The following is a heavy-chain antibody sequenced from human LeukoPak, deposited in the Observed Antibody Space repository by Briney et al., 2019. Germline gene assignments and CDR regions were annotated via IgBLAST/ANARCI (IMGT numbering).Heavy chain of an antibody. CDR2: ISGSGGST. Sequence: PGGSLRLSCAASGFTFSSCAMSWVRQAPGKGLEWVSAISGSGGSTYYADSVKGRFTISRDNSKNTLYLQMNSLRAEDTAVYYCAKVLEERSGYPYDVSPYYFDYWGQGTLVTVSS. CDR3: AKVLEERSGYPYDVSPYYFDY. J-gene: IGHJ4*02. CDR1: GFTFSSCA. D-gene: IGHD3-3*01. V-gene: IGHV3-23*01.